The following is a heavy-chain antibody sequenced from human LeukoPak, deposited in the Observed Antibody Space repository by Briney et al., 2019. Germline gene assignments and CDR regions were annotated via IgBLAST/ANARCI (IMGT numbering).Heavy chain of an antibody. CDR1: GYTFTGDW. D-gene: IGHD3-10*01. J-gene: IGHJ4*02. V-gene: IGHV5-51*01. Sequence: GESLKISCKASGYTFTGDWIGWVRQMPGKGLEWMGIIYPGDSDTRYSPSFQGQVTISADKSISTAYLQWSSLKASDTAMYYCARLLGSGSYYNLPYYFDYWGQGTLVTVSS. CDR3: ARLLGSGSYYNLPYYFDY. CDR2: IYPGDSDT.